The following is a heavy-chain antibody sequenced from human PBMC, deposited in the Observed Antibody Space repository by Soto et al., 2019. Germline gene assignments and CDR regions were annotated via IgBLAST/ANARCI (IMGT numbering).Heavy chain of an antibody. CDR3: ARHEFNGTYHTDS. CDR2: VLYGGES. CDR1: GDSLSSSRYY. Sequence: PSETLSLSCIVSGDSLSSSRYYWGWIRQPPGKALEWIGSVLYGGESYFNPSLKSRVTISVDTSNNQFSLSLTSVTVADTAFYYCARHEFNGTYHTDSWGQGILVTVSS. V-gene: IGHV4-39*01. J-gene: IGHJ5*01. D-gene: IGHD1-26*01.